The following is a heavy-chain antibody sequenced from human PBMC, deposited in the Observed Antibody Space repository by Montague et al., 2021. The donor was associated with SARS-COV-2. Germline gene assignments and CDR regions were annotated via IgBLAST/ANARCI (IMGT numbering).Heavy chain of an antibody. CDR3: AKDIDYYDSSGYYDY. V-gene: IGHV3-9*01. CDR1: GFTFGDYA. D-gene: IGHD3-22*01. J-gene: IGHJ4*02. CDR2: ISWNSGSI. Sequence: SLRLSCAASGFTFGDYAMHWVRQAPGKGLEWVSGISWNSGSIGYXDSXKGRFTISRDNAKNSLYLQMNSLRAEDTALYYCAKDIDYYDSSGYYDYWGQGTLVTVSS.